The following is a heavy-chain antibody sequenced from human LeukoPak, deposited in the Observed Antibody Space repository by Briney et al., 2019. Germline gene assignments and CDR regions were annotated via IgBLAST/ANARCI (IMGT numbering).Heavy chain of an antibody. CDR3: VRGTTTNYFDY. CDR2: INRSGDTK. CDR1: GFTFSSYS. Sequence: GGSLRLSCAASGFTFSSYSMNWVRQAPGKGLQWVTYINRSGDTKHYADSVRGRFTVSRDNAKNSLYLQMNSLRDEDTAAYYCVRGTTTNYFDYWGQETLVTVSS. D-gene: IGHD4-17*01. J-gene: IGHJ4*02. V-gene: IGHV3-48*02.